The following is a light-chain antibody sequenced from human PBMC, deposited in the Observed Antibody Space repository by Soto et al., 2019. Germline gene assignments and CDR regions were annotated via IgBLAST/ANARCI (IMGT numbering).Light chain of an antibody. Sequence: KLLTQSPGTLSLSPGERATLFCRASQSLSSSLAWYQQKSGQAPRLIIYGTSRRATGVPVRFSGSGSGTDFTLTISSLQSEDFGVYFCQQYDNWPWTFGQGTKVDMK. CDR2: GTS. CDR1: QSLSSS. J-gene: IGKJ1*01. CDR3: QQYDNWPWT. V-gene: IGKV3-15*01.